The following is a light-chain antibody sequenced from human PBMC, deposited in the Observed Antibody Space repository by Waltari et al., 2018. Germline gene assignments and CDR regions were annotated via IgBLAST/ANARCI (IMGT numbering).Light chain of an antibody. J-gene: IGLJ1*01. CDR3: GGWDDTLTGPYV. CDR2: KNN. V-gene: IGLV1-44*01. Sequence: QPALTQPPSVSGTPGQTVTISCSGSSSNIGSNTVNWYQVLPGSAPRLVIHKNNHRPSDVPARFSGSKSGTSASLAISGLQSEDEADYYCGGWDDTLTGPYVFGSGTKVIVL. CDR1: SSNIGSNT.